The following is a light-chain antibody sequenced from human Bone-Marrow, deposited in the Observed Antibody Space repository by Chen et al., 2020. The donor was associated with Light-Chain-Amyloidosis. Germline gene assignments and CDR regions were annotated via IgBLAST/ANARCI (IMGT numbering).Light chain of an antibody. J-gene: IGLJ1*01. CDR2: YYSDSDK. CDR1: SDINVATYT. CDR3: MIWPSYA. Sequence: QPVLTQPPYSSASLGESARLTCTSPSDINVATYTIYWYQQKAGSPPRYLLYYYSDSDKGQGSGVPSRFSGSKDASANAGVLLISGLQSDDEADYYCMIWPSYAFGSGTQVTVL. V-gene: IGLV5-37*01.